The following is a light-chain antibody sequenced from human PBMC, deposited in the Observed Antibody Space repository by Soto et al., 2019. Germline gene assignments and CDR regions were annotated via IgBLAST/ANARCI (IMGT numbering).Light chain of an antibody. CDR3: QQTSSTPT. CDR2: AAS. V-gene: IGKV1-39*01. CDR1: QSIRSY. J-gene: IGKJ4*01. Sequence: EIPLTQSPASLSASVGERGTITCRASQSIRSYLNWYQQKPGKAPKLLIYAASSLQTGVSSRFSGSGSGTDFTLTISNLQPDDFATYYRQQTSSTPTFGRGTKVDI.